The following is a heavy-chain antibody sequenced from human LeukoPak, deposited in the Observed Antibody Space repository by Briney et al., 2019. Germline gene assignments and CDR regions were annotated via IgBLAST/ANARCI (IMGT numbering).Heavy chain of an antibody. V-gene: IGHV1-18*01. CDR2: IGAYDGKT. J-gene: IGHJ5*02. D-gene: IGHD3-3*01. Sequence: ASVKVSCKASGYTFTTYAISWVRQAPGQGLEWMGWIGAYDGKTNYAQEFQGRVTVTTDTSTSTAYMELRSLISDDTAVYYCARVRDFWSGHYNWFDPWGQGTLVTVSS. CDR3: ARVRDFWSGHYNWFDP. CDR1: GYTFTTYA.